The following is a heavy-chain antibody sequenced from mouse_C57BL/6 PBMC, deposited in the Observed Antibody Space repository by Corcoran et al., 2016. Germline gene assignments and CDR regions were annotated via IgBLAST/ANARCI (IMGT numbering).Heavy chain of an antibody. V-gene: IGHV9-3*01. Sequence: QIQLVQSGPELKKPGETVKISCKASGYTFTTYGMSWVKQAPGKGLKWMGWINTYSGVPTYADDFKGRFAFSLETSASTAYLQINNLKNEDTATYVRARTDYGHCDYWGQGTTLTVSS. CDR3: ARTDYGHCDY. D-gene: IGHD1-2*01. J-gene: IGHJ2*01. CDR1: GYTFTTYG. CDR2: INTYSGVP.